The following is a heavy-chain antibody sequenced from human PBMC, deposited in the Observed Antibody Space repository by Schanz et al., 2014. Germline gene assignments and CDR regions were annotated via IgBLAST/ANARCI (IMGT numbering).Heavy chain of an antibody. Sequence: EVQLVESGGGLVQPGGSLRLSCSASGFTFSIYAMHWVRQAPGKGLEWVSAISGGGGNTYYADAVRGRFTISRDNSKTTVYLQMNSLRAEDTAVYYCAKDAENTAMITDYFDYWGQGTLVTVSS. D-gene: IGHD5-18*01. J-gene: IGHJ4*02. V-gene: IGHV3-23*04. CDR3: AKDAENTAMITDYFDY. CDR1: GFTFSIYA. CDR2: ISGGGGNT.